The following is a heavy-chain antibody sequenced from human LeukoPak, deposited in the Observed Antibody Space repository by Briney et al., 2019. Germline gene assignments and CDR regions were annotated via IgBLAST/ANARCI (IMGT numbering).Heavy chain of an antibody. CDR1: GFTFSHYW. J-gene: IGHJ5*02. CDR2: INQDGSEE. V-gene: IGHV3-7*01. Sequence: GGSLRLSCAASGFTFSHYWMTWVRQAPGKGLEWVAQINQDGSEEYCMDSVKARFTISRDNAKNSVFLQMNSLRAEDTAVYYCARDRAGAQNWVALDPWGQGTLVTVSS. CDR3: ARDRAGAQNWVALDP. D-gene: IGHD7-27*01.